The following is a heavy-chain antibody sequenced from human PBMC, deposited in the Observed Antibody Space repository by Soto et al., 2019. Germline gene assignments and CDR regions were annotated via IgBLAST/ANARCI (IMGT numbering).Heavy chain of an antibody. J-gene: IGHJ6*02. CDR1: GGSISSYY. Sequence: SETLSLTCTVSGGSISSYYWSWIRQPPGKGLEWIGYIYYSGSTNYNPSLKSRVTISVDTSKNQFSLKLSSVTAADTAVYYCARDGSELPYYYYGMDVWGQGTTVTVSS. CDR3: ARDGSELPYYYYGMDV. CDR2: IYYSGST. D-gene: IGHD1-26*01. V-gene: IGHV4-59*01.